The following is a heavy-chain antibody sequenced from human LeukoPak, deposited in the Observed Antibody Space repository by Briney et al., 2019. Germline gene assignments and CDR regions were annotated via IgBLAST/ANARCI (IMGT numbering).Heavy chain of an antibody. CDR3: VRELGAPAAGAFDI. CDR1: GFTFSSHS. D-gene: IGHD3-3*02. CDR2: MCSSGTNG. Sequence: GGSLRLSCAGSGFTFSSHSMNWVRQAPGKGLEWVSSMCSSGTNGYYADSVKGRFIISRDNAKNSLFLQMNSLRAEDSALYYCVRELGAPAAGAFDIWGQGTLVTVSS. V-gene: IGHV3-21*01. J-gene: IGHJ3*02.